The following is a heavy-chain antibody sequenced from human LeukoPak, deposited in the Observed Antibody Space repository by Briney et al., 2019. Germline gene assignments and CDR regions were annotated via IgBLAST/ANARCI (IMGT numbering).Heavy chain of an antibody. Sequence: GGSLRLSCAASGFTFSSYSMTWVRQAPGKGLEWVSSISSSDYIYYADSVKGRFTISRDNAKNSLYLQMNSLRAEDTAVYYCARGGSGWSSFDYWGQGTLVTVSS. J-gene: IGHJ4*02. CDR2: ISSSDYI. V-gene: IGHV3-21*01. CDR1: GFTFSSYS. D-gene: IGHD6-19*01. CDR3: ARGGSGWSSFDY.